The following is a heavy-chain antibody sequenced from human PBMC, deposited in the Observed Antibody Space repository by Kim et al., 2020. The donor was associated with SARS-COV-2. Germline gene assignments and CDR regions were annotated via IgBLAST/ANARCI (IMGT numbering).Heavy chain of an antibody. J-gene: IGHJ3*02. D-gene: IGHD6-19*01. Sequence: TDSVKVRVTISRDNSKNTVYLQMNSLRGEDTAMYYCAKDMEVAGTDAAFDIWGQGTKVTVSS. CDR3: AKDMEVAGTDAAFDI. V-gene: IGHV3-30*02.